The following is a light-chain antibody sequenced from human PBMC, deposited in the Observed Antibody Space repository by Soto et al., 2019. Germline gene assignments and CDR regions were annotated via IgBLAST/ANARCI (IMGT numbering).Light chain of an antibody. CDR1: QSISSW. J-gene: IGKJ1*01. V-gene: IGKV1-5*03. CDR3: QQYKSYST. CDR2: RAS. Sequence: DXXMTQSPSTLSASVGDRVTITCRASQSISSWLAWYQQKPGKAPKLLIYRASTLESGVPSRFSGSGSGTEFTLTISSLQPDDFATYYCQQYKSYSTFGQGTKVEIK.